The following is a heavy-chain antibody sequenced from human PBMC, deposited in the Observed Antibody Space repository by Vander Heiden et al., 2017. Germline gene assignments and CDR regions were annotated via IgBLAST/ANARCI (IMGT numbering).Heavy chain of an antibody. D-gene: IGHD5-18*01. CDR3: ASEVYSYGYPIDY. J-gene: IGHJ4*02. CDR1: GVSISSSSYY. V-gene: IGHV4-39*01. Sequence: QLQLQESGPGLVKPSETLSLTCTVSGVSISSSSYYWGWSRQPPGKGLEWIGSIYYSGSTYYNPSLKSRVTISVDTSKNQFSLKLSSVTAADTAVYYCASEVYSYGYPIDYWGQGTLVTVSS. CDR2: IYYSGST.